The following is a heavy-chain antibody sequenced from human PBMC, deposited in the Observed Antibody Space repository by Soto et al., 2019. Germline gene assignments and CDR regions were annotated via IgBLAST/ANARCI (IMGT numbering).Heavy chain of an antibody. J-gene: IGHJ5*02. CDR2: INYRGNT. D-gene: IGHD3-16*02. CDR3: ARLVNSLGSNWFDP. V-gene: IGHV4-39*01. Sequence: SETLSLTCTVSGGSINSNNYYWVWIRQPPGKGLEWIGSINYRGNTYYNPSLKSRLSIYVDTSKNQFSLKLSSVTAADTAVYYCARLVNSLGSNWFDPWGQGTLVTVSS. CDR1: GGSINSNNYY.